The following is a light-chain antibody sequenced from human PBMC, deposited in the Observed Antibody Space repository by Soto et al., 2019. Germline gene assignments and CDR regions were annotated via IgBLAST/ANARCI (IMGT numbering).Light chain of an antibody. V-gene: IGLV1-44*01. Sequence: QSVLTQPPSASGTPGQRVTISCSGSSSNIGSNTVNWHQQLPGTAPKLLIHANNQRPSGVPDRFSGSKSGTSASLAISWLQSEEADYYCAAWDDSLNGYVFGTGTKVTVL. CDR2: ANN. CDR1: SSNIGSNT. J-gene: IGLJ1*01. CDR3: AAWDDSLNGYV.